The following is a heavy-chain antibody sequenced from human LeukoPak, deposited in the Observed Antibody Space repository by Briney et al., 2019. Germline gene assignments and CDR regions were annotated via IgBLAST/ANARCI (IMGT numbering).Heavy chain of an antibody. D-gene: IGHD3-22*01. CDR1: GFTFSSYA. CDR2: IFYDGSSN. V-gene: IGHV3-30*18. CDR3: AKVNYYESSGYYDY. Sequence: PGGSLRLSCAASGFTFSSYAMHWVRQAPGKGLEWVADIFYDGSSNYYADSVKGRFIISRDNSKNTLYLQMNSLRAEDTAVYYCAKVNYYESSGYYDYWGQGTLVTVPS. J-gene: IGHJ4*02.